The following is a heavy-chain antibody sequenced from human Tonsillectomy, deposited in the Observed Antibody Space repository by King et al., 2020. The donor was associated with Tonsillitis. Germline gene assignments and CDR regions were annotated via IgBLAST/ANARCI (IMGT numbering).Heavy chain of an antibody. J-gene: IGHJ3*02. CDR2: IKQHGSEE. CDR1: GFTFSSYW. V-gene: IGHV3-7*01. Sequence: VQLVESGGGLVQPGGSLRLSCAASGFTFSSYWMSWVRQAPGKGLEWVANIKQHGSEENFVVSVKGRFTSSRDNAKKSLYLQMNSLTAEDTAVYYCARPLTVDYAFDIWGQGTTVTVSS. CDR3: ARPLTVDYAFDI. D-gene: IGHD4-11*01.